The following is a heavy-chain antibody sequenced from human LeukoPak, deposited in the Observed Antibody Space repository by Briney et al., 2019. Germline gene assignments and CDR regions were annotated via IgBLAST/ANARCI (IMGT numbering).Heavy chain of an antibody. Sequence: GGSLRLSCAASGFTFTNYALDWVRQAPGKGLEWISVISGGGDSTHYADSVKGRFTISRDNAKNSLYLQMNSLRADDTAVYFCARTPYYYGMDVWGQGTTVTVSS. CDR2: ISGGGDST. V-gene: IGHV3-23*01. D-gene: IGHD1-14*01. CDR1: GFTFTNYA. J-gene: IGHJ6*02. CDR3: ARTPYYYGMDV.